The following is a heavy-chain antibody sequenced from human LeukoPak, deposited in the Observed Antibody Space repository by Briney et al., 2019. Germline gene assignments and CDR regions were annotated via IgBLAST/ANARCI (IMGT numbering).Heavy chain of an antibody. V-gene: IGHV3-23*01. J-gene: IGHJ3*02. CDR3: AKCVWFGELPHDAFDM. CDR1: GLNFRDYY. CDR2: ITDNGGNS. D-gene: IGHD3-10*01. Sequence: GGSLRLSCAASGLNFRDYYMGWIRQAPGKGLEWISYITDNGGNSFYADSVKGRFTISRDNSKNTLYLQMNSLRAEDTAVYYCAKCVWFGELPHDAFDMWGQGTMVTVSS.